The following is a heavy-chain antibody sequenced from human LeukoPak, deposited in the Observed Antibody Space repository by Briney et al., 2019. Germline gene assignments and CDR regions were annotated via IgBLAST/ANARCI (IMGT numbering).Heavy chain of an antibody. V-gene: IGHV3-48*03. Sequence: GGSLRLSCAASGFTFSSYEMNWVRQAPGKGLEWVSYISSSGSTIYYADSVKGRFTISRDNAKNSLYLQMNSLRAEDTAVYYCARGVGQWLVQERSLDYWGQGTLVTVSS. J-gene: IGHJ4*02. CDR3: ARGVGQWLVQERSLDY. CDR1: GFTFSSYE. D-gene: IGHD6-19*01. CDR2: ISSSGSTI.